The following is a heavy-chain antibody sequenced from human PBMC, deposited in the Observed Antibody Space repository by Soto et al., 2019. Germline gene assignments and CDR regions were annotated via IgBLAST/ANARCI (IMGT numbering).Heavy chain of an antibody. CDR2: IQYHGINK. V-gene: IGHV3-30*02. CDR3: ARGLDYDSSGYYLDF. CDR1: GFTFSTYG. D-gene: IGHD3-22*01. J-gene: IGHJ4*02. Sequence: PXESLRLSCAASGFTFSTYGMHWVRQAPGKGLEWVAFIQYHGINKDYADSVKGRFTISRDNSRNTLYLQMNSLRAEDTAVYYCARGLDYDSSGYYLDFWGQGALVTVAS.